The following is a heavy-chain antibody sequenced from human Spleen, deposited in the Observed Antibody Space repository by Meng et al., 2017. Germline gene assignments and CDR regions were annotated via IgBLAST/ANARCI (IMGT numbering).Heavy chain of an antibody. V-gene: IGHV1-69*02. D-gene: IGHD4-11*01. J-gene: IGHJ6*02. CDR3: ARGIAVDYSNPQYYHGMDV. CDR2: IIPILGIA. CDR1: GGTFSSYT. Sequence: SVKVSCKASGGTFSSYTISWVRQAPGQGLEWMGRIIPILGIANYAQKFQGRVTITADKSTSTAYMELGSLRSEDTAVYYCARGIAVDYSNPQYYHGMDVWGQGTTVTVSS.